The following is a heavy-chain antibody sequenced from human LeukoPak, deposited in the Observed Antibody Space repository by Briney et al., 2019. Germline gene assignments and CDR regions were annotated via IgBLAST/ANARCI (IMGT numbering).Heavy chain of an antibody. CDR2: IKQDGSEI. Sequence: GGSLRLSCAASGFSFSNYWMSWVRQAPGKGLEWVANIKQDGSEINYVDSVKGRFTISRDNAKNSLYLQMNSLRAEDTAVYYCAREPDSSSYDYWGQGTLVTVSS. CDR1: GFSFSNYW. J-gene: IGHJ4*02. V-gene: IGHV3-7*01. D-gene: IGHD6-13*01. CDR3: AREPDSSSYDY.